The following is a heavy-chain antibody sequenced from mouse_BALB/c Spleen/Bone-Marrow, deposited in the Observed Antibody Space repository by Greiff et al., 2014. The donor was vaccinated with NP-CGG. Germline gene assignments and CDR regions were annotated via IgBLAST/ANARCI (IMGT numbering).Heavy chain of an antibody. Sequence: EVKLVESGGGLVQPGGSLKLSCAASGFDFSRYWMSWVRQAPGKGLEWIGEINPDSSTINYTQSLKDKFIISRDNAKNTLYLQMRKVRSEDRALFHCERQGYVGYSDYWGQGTPLTVSS. J-gene: IGHJ2*01. D-gene: IGHD1-2*01. CDR3: ERQGYVGYSDY. CDR2: INPDSSTI. V-gene: IGHV4-1*02. CDR1: GFDFSRYW.